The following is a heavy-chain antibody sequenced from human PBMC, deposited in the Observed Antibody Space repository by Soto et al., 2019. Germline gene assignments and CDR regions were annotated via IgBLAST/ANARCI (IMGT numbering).Heavy chain of an antibody. J-gene: IGHJ5*02. D-gene: IGHD3-9*01. Sequence: GXSVKGSCKGSGYTFTSYDINWVRQATVQGLEWMGWMNPNSGNTGYAQKFQGRVTMTRNTSISTAYMELSSLRSEDTAVYYCARGGRDDILTGYWFDPWGQGTLVTVYS. CDR1: GYTFTSYD. V-gene: IGHV1-8*01. CDR2: MNPNSGNT. CDR3: ARGGRDDILTGYWFDP.